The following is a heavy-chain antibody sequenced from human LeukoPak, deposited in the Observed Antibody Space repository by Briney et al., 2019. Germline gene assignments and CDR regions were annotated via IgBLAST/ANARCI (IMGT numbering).Heavy chain of an antibody. CDR3: ARGSYCSITSCNTVDY. CDR1: GDSICHGGYC. CDR2: IYYSGNT. D-gene: IGHD2-2*01. V-gene: IGHV4-31*03. J-gene: IGHJ4*02. Sequence: PSQTLSLTCTVSGDSICHGGYCRWIRQYPGKGLEYIGYIYYSGNTYYTQYLKSRVSISVDTSKNQFSLKLSSVTAADTAVYYCARGSYCSITSCNTVDYWGQGTLVTVSS.